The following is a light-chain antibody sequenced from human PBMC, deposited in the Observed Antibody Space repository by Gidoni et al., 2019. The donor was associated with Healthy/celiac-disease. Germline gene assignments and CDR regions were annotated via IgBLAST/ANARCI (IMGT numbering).Light chain of an antibody. CDR2: GAS. CDR1: QSVSSN. J-gene: IGKJ1*01. CDR3: QQYNNWPPWT. V-gene: IGKV3D-15*01. Sequence: IVMTQSPATLSVSPGERATLSCRASQSVSSNLAWYQQKPGQAPRLLIYGASTRATGIPARFSGSGSGTEFTLTISSLQSEDFAVYYCQQYNNWPPWTCXXXTKVEIK.